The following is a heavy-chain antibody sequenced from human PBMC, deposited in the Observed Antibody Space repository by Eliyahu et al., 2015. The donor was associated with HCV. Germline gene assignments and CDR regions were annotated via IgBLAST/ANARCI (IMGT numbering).Heavy chain of an antibody. D-gene: IGHD4-17*01. Sequence: QVQLQESGPGLVKPSQTLSLTCTVSGGSXSSGSYYWSWIRQPAGKGLEWIGRIYTSGSTNYNPSLKSRVTISVDTSKNQFSLKLSSVTAADTAVYYCAGGTTWRRWDFDYWGQGTLVTVSS. CDR1: GGSXSSGSYY. CDR3: AGGTTWRRWDFDY. V-gene: IGHV4-61*02. CDR2: IYTSGST. J-gene: IGHJ4*02.